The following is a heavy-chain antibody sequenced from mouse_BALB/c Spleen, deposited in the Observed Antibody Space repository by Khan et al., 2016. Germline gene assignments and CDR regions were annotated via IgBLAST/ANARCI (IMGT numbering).Heavy chain of an antibody. J-gene: IGHJ4*01. CDR1: GYSITSDYA. D-gene: IGHD2-2*01. Sequence: EVKLLESGPGLVKPSQSLSLICTVTGYSITSDYAWNWIRQFPGNKLEWMGYISYSGTTTYNPSLKSRISITRDTSKNQFFLQLNSVTTEDTATYYCARWLDAVDYWGQGTSVTVSS. CDR3: ARWLDAVDY. V-gene: IGHV3-2*02. CDR2: ISYSGTT.